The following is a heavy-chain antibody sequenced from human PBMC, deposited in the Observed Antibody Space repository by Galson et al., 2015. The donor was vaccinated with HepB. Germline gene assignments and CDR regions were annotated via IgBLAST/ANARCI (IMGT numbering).Heavy chain of an antibody. V-gene: IGHV1-2*02. CDR1: GYTFTDNY. Sequence: SVKVSCKASGYTFTDNYVHWVRQAPGQGLEWVRYINPRTGGTKYAQTFQGRVTMTRDTSITTVYMDLTRLKSDDTAVYYCAREGRGMDVWGQGTTVTVSS. CDR3: AREGRGMDV. CDR2: INPRTGGT. J-gene: IGHJ6*02.